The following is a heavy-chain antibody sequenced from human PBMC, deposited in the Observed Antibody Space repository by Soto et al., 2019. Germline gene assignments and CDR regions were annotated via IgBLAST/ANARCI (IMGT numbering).Heavy chain of an antibody. D-gene: IGHD1-26*01. CDR1: GGSISSSNW. V-gene: IGHV4-4*02. CDR3: ARSSGSYYGRWEFDY. Sequence: QVQLQESGPGLVKPSGTLSLTCAVSGGSISSSNWWRWVRQPPGKGLEWIGEIYHSGSTNYNPSLKSRVTISVDKSKNQFSLKLGSVPAADTAVYYCARSSGSYYGRWEFDYWGQGTLVTVSS. CDR2: IYHSGST. J-gene: IGHJ4*02.